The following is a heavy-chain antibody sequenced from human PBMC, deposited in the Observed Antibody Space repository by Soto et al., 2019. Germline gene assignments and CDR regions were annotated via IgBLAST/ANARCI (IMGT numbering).Heavy chain of an antibody. CDR1: RGSFTNYA. Sequence: QVQLVQSGAEVKKPGSSVKVSCRASRGSFTNYAFSWVRQAPGEGLERMGGTIPINGRTNYAPKFQGRVTITAEESTSTAFLGLSSLRSEDTALYYWASGPDSSGFYLFDYWGQGTLVTVSS. J-gene: IGHJ4*02. V-gene: IGHV1-69*01. D-gene: IGHD3-22*01. CDR3: ASGPDSSGFYLFDY. CDR2: TIPINGRT.